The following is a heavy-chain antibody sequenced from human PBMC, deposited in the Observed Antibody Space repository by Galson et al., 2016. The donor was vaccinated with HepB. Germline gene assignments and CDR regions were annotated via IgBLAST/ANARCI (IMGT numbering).Heavy chain of an antibody. CDR1: GFTFSNAW. V-gene: IGHV3-15*01. Sequence: SLRLSCAGSGFTFSNAWLSWARQAPGKGPEWVGRIKSKGDGGTIDYAPAVKGRFTISRDDTKNMLYLQMMSLTHEDTAVYYCTSRLFHWGQGTLVAVSS. CDR2: IKSKGDGGTI. J-gene: IGHJ4*02. CDR3: TSRLFH.